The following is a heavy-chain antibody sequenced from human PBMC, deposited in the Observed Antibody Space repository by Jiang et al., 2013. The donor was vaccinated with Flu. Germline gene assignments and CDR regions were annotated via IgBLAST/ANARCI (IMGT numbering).Heavy chain of an antibody. D-gene: IGHD6-19*01. CDR2: TYYRSKWYS. Sequence: QTLSLTRAISGDSVSSNNAAWNWIRQSPSRGLEWLGRTYYRSKWYSDYAIFVKSRITINPDTSKNQFSLQLNSVTPEDAAVYFCARDFRAVAGTGYDYYGMDVWGQGTTVTVSS. CDR3: ARDFRAVAGTGYDYYGMDV. CDR1: GDSVSSNNAA. J-gene: IGHJ6*02. V-gene: IGHV6-1*01.